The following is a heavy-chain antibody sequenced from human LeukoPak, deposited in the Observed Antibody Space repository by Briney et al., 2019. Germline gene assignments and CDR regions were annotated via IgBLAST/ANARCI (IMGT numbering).Heavy chain of an antibody. V-gene: IGHV3-30*04. CDR2: ISYDGSQK. CDR3: ATEQWLDGNAFDI. CDR1: GFTFSSYA. Sequence: PGGSLRLSCAASGFTFSSYAMHWVRQAPGKGLEWVAVISYDGSQKYHADSVKGRFTISRDNSKNTLFLQMNSLRPEDTAVYYCATEQWLDGNAFDIWGQGTMVTVSS. D-gene: IGHD6-19*01. J-gene: IGHJ3*02.